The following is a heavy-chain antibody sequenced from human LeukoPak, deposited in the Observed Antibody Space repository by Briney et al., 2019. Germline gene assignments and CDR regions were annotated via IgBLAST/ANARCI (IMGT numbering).Heavy chain of an antibody. CDR1: GFTFSSYG. D-gene: IGHD4-23*01. V-gene: IGHV3-30*18. J-gene: IGHJ6*02. CDR2: ISYDGSNK. CDR3: AKESGDYGGNGDYYYYGMDV. Sequence: GRSLRLSCAASGFTFSSYGMHWVRQAPGKGLEWVAVISYDGSNKYYADSVKGRFTISRDNSKNTLYLQMNSLRAEDTAVYYCAKESGDYGGNGDYYYYGMDVWGQGTTVIVSS.